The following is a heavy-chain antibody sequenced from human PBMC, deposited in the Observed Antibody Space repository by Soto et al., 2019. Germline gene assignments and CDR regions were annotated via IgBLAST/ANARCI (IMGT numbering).Heavy chain of an antibody. D-gene: IGHD3-9*01. J-gene: IGHJ6*02. CDR1: GGCLSSYY. Sequence: SETLSLTCTVSGGCLSSYYWSWIRPRPGKGLEWIGYIYYSGSTNYNPSLKSRVTISVDTSKNQISLKLSSVTAADTAVYYCARGRRYYDILTGYSALYYYGMDVWGQGTMVTVSS. CDR2: IYYSGST. CDR3: ARGRRYYDILTGYSALYYYGMDV. V-gene: IGHV4-59*01.